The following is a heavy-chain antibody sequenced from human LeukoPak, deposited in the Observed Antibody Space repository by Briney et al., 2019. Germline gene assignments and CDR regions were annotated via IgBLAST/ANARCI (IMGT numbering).Heavy chain of an antibody. Sequence: GGSLRLSCAASKFTFDDYAMHWVRQAPGKGLEWVSAISGSGESTYYADSVKGRFTISRDNSKNRLYLQMNSLRAEDTAVYYCAKEKYSSGFFDYWGQGTVVTVSS. D-gene: IGHD6-19*01. J-gene: IGHJ4*02. CDR2: ISGSGEST. CDR1: KFTFDDYA. CDR3: AKEKYSSGFFDY. V-gene: IGHV3-23*01.